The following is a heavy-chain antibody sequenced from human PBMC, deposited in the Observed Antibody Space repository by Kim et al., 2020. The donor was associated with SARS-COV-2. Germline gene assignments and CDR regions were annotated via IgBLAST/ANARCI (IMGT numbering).Heavy chain of an antibody. CDR3: ARDPAYDSSVYAADY. V-gene: IGHV1-18*01. D-gene: IGHD3-22*01. Sequence: ALVKVSCKASGYTFTSYGISWLRQAPGQGLEWMGWSSVYNANTNYAQNLQARLTMTTDTSTSTAYMELRSLTSDDTAVYYCARDPAYDSSVYAADYWGQG. J-gene: IGHJ4*02. CDR1: GYTFTSYG. CDR2: SSVYNANT.